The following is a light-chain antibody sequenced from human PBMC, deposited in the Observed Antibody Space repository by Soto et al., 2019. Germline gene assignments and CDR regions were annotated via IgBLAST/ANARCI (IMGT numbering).Light chain of an antibody. CDR3: QQYGTSPPLT. Sequence: EIVLTQSPGTLSLSPGERATLSCRASQSVSSNYLAWYQQKPGQALRLLIYGASSRATGIPDRFSGSGSATDFTLTISRLEPEDFAVYYCQQYGTSPPLTFGGGTKVEIK. CDR2: GAS. CDR1: QSVSSNY. V-gene: IGKV3-20*01. J-gene: IGKJ4*01.